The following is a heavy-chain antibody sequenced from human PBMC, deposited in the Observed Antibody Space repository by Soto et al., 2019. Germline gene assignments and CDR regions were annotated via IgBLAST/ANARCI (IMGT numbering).Heavy chain of an antibody. D-gene: IGHD5-18*01. CDR1: GGSLSDYF. Sequence: QVQLQQWGAGLLKPSETLSLTCTVYGGSLSDYFWSWIRQPPGKGLEWIGQINHSGSTKYNPSLKSRAPISVDTSKNQLSLKVNSVTAADTGVYYCARDPGTGMVSMDVWGQGTTVTVSS. CDR2: INHSGST. V-gene: IGHV4-34*01. CDR3: ARDPGTGMVSMDV. J-gene: IGHJ6*02.